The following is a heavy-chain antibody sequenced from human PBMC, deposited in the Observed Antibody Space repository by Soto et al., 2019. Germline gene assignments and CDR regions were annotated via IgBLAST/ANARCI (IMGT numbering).Heavy chain of an antibody. V-gene: IGHV3-23*01. Sequence: EVQLLESGGGLVQPGGSLSLSCAASGFTFSSFVMNWVRQAPGTGLEWVSTISPGADVSHYTDSVKGRFTISRDNSRRTLHLQMDSLRVEDAAVYFCVRIGITATTKWCAFDVWGQGTAVTVSS. CDR2: ISPGADVS. D-gene: IGHD1-20*01. J-gene: IGHJ3*01. CDR3: VRIGITATTKWCAFDV. CDR1: GFTFSSFV.